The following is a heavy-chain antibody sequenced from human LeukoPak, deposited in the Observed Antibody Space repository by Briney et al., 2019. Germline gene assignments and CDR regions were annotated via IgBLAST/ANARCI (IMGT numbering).Heavy chain of an antibody. CDR3: ARPYSSSGYRH. J-gene: IGHJ4*02. Sequence: PSETLSLTCAVYGGSFSGYYWSWIRQPPGKGLEWIGEINHSGSTNYNPSLKSRVTISVDTSKNQFSLKLSSVTAADTAVYYCARPYSSSGYRHWGQGTLVTVSS. D-gene: IGHD6-13*01. V-gene: IGHV4-34*01. CDR2: INHSGST. CDR1: GGSFSGYY.